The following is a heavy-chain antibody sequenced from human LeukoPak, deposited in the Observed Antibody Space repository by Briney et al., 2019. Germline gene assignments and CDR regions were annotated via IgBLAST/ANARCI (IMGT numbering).Heavy chain of an antibody. CDR3: ARVDYSGWYPGAFDI. Sequence: PGGSLRLSCAASGFTFSSYAMHWVRQAPGKGLEWVAVISYDGSNKYYADSVKGRFTISRDNSKNTLYLQMNSLRAEDTAVYYCARVDYSGWYPGAFDIWGQGTMLTVSS. D-gene: IGHD6-19*01. V-gene: IGHV3-30-3*01. CDR2: ISYDGSNK. J-gene: IGHJ3*02. CDR1: GFTFSSYA.